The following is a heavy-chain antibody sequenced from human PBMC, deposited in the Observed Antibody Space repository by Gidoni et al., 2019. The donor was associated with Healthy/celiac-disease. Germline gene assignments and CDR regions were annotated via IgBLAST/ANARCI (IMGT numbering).Heavy chain of an antibody. D-gene: IGHD2-15*01. V-gene: IGHV1-8*01. Sequence: QVQLVQSGAEVKKPGASVKVSCKASGYTFTSYDINWVRQATGQGLEWMGWMNPNSGNTGYAQKFQGRVTMTRNTSISTAYMELSSLRSEDTAVYYCARGPQYCSGGSCHTFDPWGQGTLVTVSS. CDR3: ARGPQYCSGGSCHTFDP. J-gene: IGHJ5*02. CDR1: GYTFTSYD. CDR2: MNPNSGNT.